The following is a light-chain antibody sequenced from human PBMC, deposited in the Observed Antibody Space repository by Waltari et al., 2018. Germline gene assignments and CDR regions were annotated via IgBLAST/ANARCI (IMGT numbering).Light chain of an antibody. CDR3: GTWDTSLSAVV. V-gene: IGLV1-51*01. CDR2: DND. CDR1: SSNIGTNY. Sequence: QSVLTQPPSVSAAPGQKVPISCSGSSSNIGTNYVSWYQQVPGTAPKLLIYDNDNRPSGSPDRFSGSKSGTSATLGITGLQTGDEADYYCGTWDTSLSAVVFGGGTKLTVL. J-gene: IGLJ2*01.